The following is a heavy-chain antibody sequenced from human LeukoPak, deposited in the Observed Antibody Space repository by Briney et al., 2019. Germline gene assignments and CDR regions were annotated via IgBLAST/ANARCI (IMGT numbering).Heavy chain of an antibody. J-gene: IGHJ3*02. CDR2: IYHTGSA. V-gene: IGHV4-38-2*02. Sequence: SETLSLTCSVSGYSFTSGHYWGWIRQPPGKGLEWIANIYHTGSAHYNPPVQSRVTMSVDTSKNQFSQKLRSVTAADTAVYYCARGRYCSADICTGGDSFDIWGQGTMVSVSP. CDR1: GYSFTSGHY. CDR3: ARGRYCSADICTGGDSFDI. D-gene: IGHD2-15*01.